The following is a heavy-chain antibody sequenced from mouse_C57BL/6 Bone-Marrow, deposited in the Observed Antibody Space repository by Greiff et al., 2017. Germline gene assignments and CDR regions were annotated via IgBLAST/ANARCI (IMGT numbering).Heavy chain of an antibody. CDR2: IYPRSGNT. D-gene: IGHD2-1*01. CDR1: GYTFTSYG. CDR3: ARHGNCWYFDV. J-gene: IGHJ1*03. V-gene: IGHV1-81*01. Sequence: QVQLQQSGAELARPGASVKLSCKASGYTFTSYGISWVKQRTGQGLEWIGEIYPRSGNTYYNEKFKGKATLTADKSSSTAYLELRSLTSEDSAVYFCARHGNCWYFDVWGTETTVTVSS.